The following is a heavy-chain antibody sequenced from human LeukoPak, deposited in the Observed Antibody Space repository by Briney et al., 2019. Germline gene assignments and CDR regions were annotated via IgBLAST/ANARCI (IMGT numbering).Heavy chain of an antibody. Sequence: GGSLRLSCAASGCTFSYYAMSWVRQAPGKGLEWVSDISGSGDSTYYADSVKGRFTISRDNSKNTVCLQINSLRAEDTAFYHCAKARIASGNGYYSDWGQGTLVTVSS. V-gene: IGHV3-23*01. CDR3: AKARIASGNGYYSD. D-gene: IGHD3-22*01. CDR2: ISGSGDST. J-gene: IGHJ4*02. CDR1: GCTFSYYA.